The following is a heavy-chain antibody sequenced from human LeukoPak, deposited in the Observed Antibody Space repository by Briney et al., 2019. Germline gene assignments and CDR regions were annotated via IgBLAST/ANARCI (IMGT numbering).Heavy chain of an antibody. CDR2: ISSSSSYI. CDR1: GFTFSSYS. Sequence: GGSLRLSCAASGFTFSSYSMNWVRQAPGKGLEWVSSISSSSSYIYYADSVKGRFTISRDNAKNSLYLQMNSLRAEDTAVYYCARGIVVVVAANDYWGQGTLVTVS. CDR3: ARGIVVVVAANDY. D-gene: IGHD2-15*01. V-gene: IGHV3-21*01. J-gene: IGHJ4*02.